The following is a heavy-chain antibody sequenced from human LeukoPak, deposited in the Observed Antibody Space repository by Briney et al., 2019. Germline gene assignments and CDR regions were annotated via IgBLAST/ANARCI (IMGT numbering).Heavy chain of an antibody. CDR2: IDWDDDK. Sequence: SGPALVKPTQTLTLTCAFSGFSLTTSGMCISWIRQPPGKALEWLARIDWDDDKFYSISLKTRLTIFKDTSKNQVVLTMTNMDPVDTATYYCARTPRGTTSCEGFDYWGQGTLVTVSS. V-gene: IGHV2-70*17. CDR1: GFSLTTSGMC. CDR3: ARTPRGTTSCEGFDY. J-gene: IGHJ4*02. D-gene: IGHD2/OR15-2a*01.